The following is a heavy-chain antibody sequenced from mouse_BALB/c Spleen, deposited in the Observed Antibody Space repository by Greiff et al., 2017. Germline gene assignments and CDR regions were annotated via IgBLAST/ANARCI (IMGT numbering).Heavy chain of an antibody. Sequence: LQESGAELMKPGASVKISCKATGYTFSSYWIEWVKQRPGHGLEWIGEILPGSGSTNYNEKFKGKATFTADTSSNTAYMQLSSLTSEDSAVYYCARRGIYYAMDYWGQGTSVTVSS. CDR1: GYTFSSYW. J-gene: IGHJ4*01. V-gene: IGHV1-9*01. CDR2: ILPGSGST. CDR3: ARRGIYYAMDY.